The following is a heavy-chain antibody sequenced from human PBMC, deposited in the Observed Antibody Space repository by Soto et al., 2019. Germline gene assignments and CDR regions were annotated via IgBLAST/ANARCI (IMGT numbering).Heavy chain of an antibody. D-gene: IGHD3-10*01. CDR2: ISISGTYL. J-gene: IGHJ4*02. CDR1: GFTCRIYA. Sequence: PGGSVRLSCATSGFTCRIYAMNWVRQAPGKGLEWVSSISISGTYLHYADSVEGRFTISRDDAKNSVYLQMNSLRPDDTAVYYCAREGNYHEFWGQGTLVTVSS. V-gene: IGHV3-21*01. CDR3: AREGNYHEF.